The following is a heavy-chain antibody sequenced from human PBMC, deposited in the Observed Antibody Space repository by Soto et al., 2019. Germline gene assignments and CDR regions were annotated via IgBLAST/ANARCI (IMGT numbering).Heavy chain of an antibody. J-gene: IGHJ6*03. V-gene: IGHV1-69*13. CDR2: IIPIFGTA. D-gene: IGHD3-16*01. CDR1: GGTFSSYA. CDR3: ARGSLGRNYYYYYYMDV. Sequence: SVKVSCKASGGTFSSYAISWVRQAPGQGLEWMGGIIPIFGTANYAQKFQGRVTITADESTSTAYMELSSLRSEDTAVYYCARGSLGRNYYYYYYMDVWGKGTTVTVSS.